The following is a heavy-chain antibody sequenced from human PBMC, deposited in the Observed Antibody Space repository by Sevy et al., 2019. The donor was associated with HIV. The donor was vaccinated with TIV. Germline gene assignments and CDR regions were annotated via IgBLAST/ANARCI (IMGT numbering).Heavy chain of an antibody. CDR2: ISGSGGTT. D-gene: IGHD6-13*01. V-gene: IGHV3-23*01. CDR3: AKSGSEEAFDI. J-gene: IGHJ3*02. CDR1: GFTFSTYG. Sequence: GESLKISCAASGFTFSTYGMSWVRQAPGKGLEWVSGISGSGGTTYYADSVKGRFTISRDNSKNTLNLQMNSLRAEDTAVYYCAKSGSEEAFDIWGQGTMVTVSS.